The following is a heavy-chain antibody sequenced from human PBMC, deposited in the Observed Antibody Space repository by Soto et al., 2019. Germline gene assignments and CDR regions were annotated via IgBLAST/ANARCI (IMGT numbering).Heavy chain of an antibody. CDR2: INAGNGNT. CDR3: ARDGAVAGDSNFDY. Sequence: GASVKVSCKASGYTFTRYAMHWVRQAPGQRLEWMGWINAGNGNTKYSQKFQGRVTITTDTSASTAYMELSSPRSEDTAVYYCARDGAVAGDSNFDYWGQGNLVTVSS. J-gene: IGHJ4*02. CDR1: GYTFTRYA. D-gene: IGHD6-19*01. V-gene: IGHV1-3*01.